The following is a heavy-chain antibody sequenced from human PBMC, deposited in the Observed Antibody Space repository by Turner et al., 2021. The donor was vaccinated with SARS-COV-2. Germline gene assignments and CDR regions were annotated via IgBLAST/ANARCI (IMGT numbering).Heavy chain of an antibody. CDR2: INTGNGNT. J-gene: IGHJ4*02. Sequence: QVQLVQTGAEVKKPGASVKVSCKASGYTSTRYGMHWVRQAPGQRHEWMGWINTGNGNTYYSQKYQGRVTIASNTSASTAYMELTSLRSEDTAVYYCARPYYDFWSGYQFASFDYWGQGTLVTVSS. CDR3: ARPYYDFWSGYQFASFDY. V-gene: IGHV1-3*04. CDR1: GYTSTRYG. D-gene: IGHD3-3*01.